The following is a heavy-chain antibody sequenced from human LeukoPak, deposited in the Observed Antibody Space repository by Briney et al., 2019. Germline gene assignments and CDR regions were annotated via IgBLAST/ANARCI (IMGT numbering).Heavy chain of an antibody. D-gene: IGHD3-22*01. CDR2: ISYDGSNK. V-gene: IGHV3-30*04. Sequence: GGSPRLSCAASGFTFSSYAMHWVRQAPGKGLEWVAVISYDGSNKYYADSVKGRFTISRDNSKNTLYLQMNSLRAEDTAVYYCARDFSARTYYYDSSGYPDYWGQGTLVTVSS. CDR1: GFTFSSYA. J-gene: IGHJ4*02. CDR3: ARDFSARTYYYDSSGYPDY.